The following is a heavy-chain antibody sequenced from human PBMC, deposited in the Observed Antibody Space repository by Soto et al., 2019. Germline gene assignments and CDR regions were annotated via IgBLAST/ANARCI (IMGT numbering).Heavy chain of an antibody. D-gene: IGHD1-26*01. J-gene: IGHJ4*02. Sequence: QVQLVESGGGVVQPGRSLRLSCAASGFIFRHFGMHWVRRAPGKGLEWVATIPGDGNDKNYPDSMKGRFTISRDNFNNTLYLQLNRLRPEDTAVYHCVQGASTAHQPLDSWGQGVLVTVSS. CDR2: IPGDGNDK. CDR3: VQGASTAHQPLDS. CDR1: GFIFRHFG. V-gene: IGHV3-30*03.